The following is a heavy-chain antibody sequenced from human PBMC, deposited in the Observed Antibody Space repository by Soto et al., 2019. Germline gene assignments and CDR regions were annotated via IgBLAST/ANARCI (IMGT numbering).Heavy chain of an antibody. D-gene: IGHD3-22*01. CDR1: GGSISSGGYY. CDR3: AIYDSSGSRGFQH. CDR2: IYYSGST. V-gene: IGHV4-31*03. J-gene: IGHJ1*01. Sequence: QVQLQESGPGLVKPSQTLSLTCTVSGGSISSGGYYWSWIRQHPGKGLEWIGYIYYSGSTYYNPSXXXRXSISVDTSKNQCSLKLSSVTAADTAVYYCAIYDSSGSRGFQHWGQGTLVTVSS.